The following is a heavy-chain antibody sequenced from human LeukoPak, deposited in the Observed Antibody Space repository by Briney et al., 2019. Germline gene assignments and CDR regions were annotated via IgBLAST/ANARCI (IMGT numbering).Heavy chain of an antibody. CDR1: GFTFSSYE. V-gene: IGHV3-48*03. Sequence: GGSLRLSCAASGFTFSSYEMNWVRQAPGKGLEWVSYISSSGSTRYYADSVKGRFTISRDNAKNSLYLQMNSLRAEDTAVYYCAGTPAVSLWGQGTLVTVSS. CDR2: ISSSGSTR. CDR3: AGTPAVSL. D-gene: IGHD2-15*01. J-gene: IGHJ4*02.